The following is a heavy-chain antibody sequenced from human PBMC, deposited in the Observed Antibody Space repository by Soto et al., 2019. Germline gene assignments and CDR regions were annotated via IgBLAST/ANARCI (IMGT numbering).Heavy chain of an antibody. D-gene: IGHD6-6*01. Sequence: GASVKVSCKASVGTFSSYASSWVRQAPGQGLEWMGGIIPIFGTANYAQKFQGRVTITADESTSTAYMELSSLRSEDTAVYYCARDRGIAARHSYYYYGMDVWGQGTTVTVSS. V-gene: IGHV1-69*13. CDR1: VGTFSSYA. CDR3: ARDRGIAARHSYYYYGMDV. J-gene: IGHJ6*02. CDR2: IIPIFGTA.